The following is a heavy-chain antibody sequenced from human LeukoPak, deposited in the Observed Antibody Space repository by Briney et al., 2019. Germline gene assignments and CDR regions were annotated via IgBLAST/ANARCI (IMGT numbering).Heavy chain of an antibody. CDR3: AREQCSGDNCYQYFQH. CDR2: TSYDGNNK. J-gene: IGHJ1*01. V-gene: IGHV3-30*03. Sequence: QLGGSLRLSCAASGFTFSDYYMSWIRQAPGKGLEWVTATSYDGNNKYYADSVKGRFTISRDNSKNTLYLQMNSLRAEDTAIYYCAREQCSGDNCYQYFQHCGQGTLVTVSS. D-gene: IGHD2-15*01. CDR1: GFTFSDYY.